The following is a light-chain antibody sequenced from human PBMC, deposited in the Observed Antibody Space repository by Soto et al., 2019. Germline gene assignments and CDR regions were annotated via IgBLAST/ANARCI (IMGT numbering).Light chain of an antibody. CDR2: YDR. V-gene: IGLV3-21*04. CDR3: QVWDTSTDQGV. CDR1: DIGSKS. Sequence: SYVRAQPPSVSVAPGKTASITCGGNDIGSKSVLWYQQKAGQAPVLLIYYDRYRPSGIPERFSGSNSGNTATLTISRVEAGDEADYYCQVWDTSTDQGVFGGGTKLTVL. J-gene: IGLJ2*01.